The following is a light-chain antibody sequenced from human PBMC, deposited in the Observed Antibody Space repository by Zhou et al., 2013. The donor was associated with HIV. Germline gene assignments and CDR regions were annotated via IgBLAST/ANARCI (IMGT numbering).Light chain of an antibody. CDR1: QSIRNF. Sequence: DIQMTQSPSSLSASVGDRVTITCRASQSIRNFLNWYQQKPGKAPKLLIYAASSLQSRGPDSRFSGSGSGTRFLLSPSPVCNLKILSTYYCQQSYSTLFTFG. CDR2: AAS. V-gene: IGKV1-39*01. J-gene: IGKJ3*01. CDR3: QQSYSTLFT.